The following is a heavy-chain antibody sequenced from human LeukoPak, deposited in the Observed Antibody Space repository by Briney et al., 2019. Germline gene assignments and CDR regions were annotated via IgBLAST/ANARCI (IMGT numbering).Heavy chain of an antibody. CDR1: GYTFTSYY. Sequence: GASVKVSCKASGYTFTSYYMHWVRQAPGQGLEWMGIINPSGGSTSYAQKFQGRVTMTRDTSISTAYMELSSLRSEDMAVYYCARDHFDGSSGCYQFDYWGQGTLVTVSS. CDR2: INPSGGST. V-gene: IGHV1-46*01. D-gene: IGHD3-22*01. J-gene: IGHJ4*02. CDR3: ARDHFDGSSGCYQFDY.